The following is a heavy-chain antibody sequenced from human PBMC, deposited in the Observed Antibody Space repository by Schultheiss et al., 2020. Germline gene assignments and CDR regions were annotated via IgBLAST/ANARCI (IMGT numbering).Heavy chain of an antibody. Sequence: GESLKISCAASGFTFSNAWMNWVRQAPGKGLEWVSYISSSSSTIYYADSVKGRFTISRDNAKNSLYLQMNSLRAEDTAVYYCARGIAARHLYYYYYGMDVWGQGTTVTVS. CDR3: ARGIAARHLYYYYYGMDV. V-gene: IGHV3-48*04. CDR2: ISSSSSTI. D-gene: IGHD6-6*01. J-gene: IGHJ6*02. CDR1: GFTFSNAW.